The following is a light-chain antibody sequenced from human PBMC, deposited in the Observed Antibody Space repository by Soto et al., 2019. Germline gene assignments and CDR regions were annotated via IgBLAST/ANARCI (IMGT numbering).Light chain of an antibody. CDR1: SSDVGSYNL. CDR2: EGS. J-gene: IGLJ1*01. V-gene: IGLV2-23*01. Sequence: QSALTQPASVSGSPGQSITISCTGTSSDVGSYNLVSWYQQHPGKAPRLMIYEGSKRPSGVSNRFSGSKSGNTASLTISGLQAEDEADYYCCSYAGSSTYVFGTGTKVP. CDR3: CSYAGSSTYV.